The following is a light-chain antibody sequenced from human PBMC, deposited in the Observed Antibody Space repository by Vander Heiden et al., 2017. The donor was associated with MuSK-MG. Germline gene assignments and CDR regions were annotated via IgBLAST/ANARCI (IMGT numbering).Light chain of an antibody. CDR1: QSISSW. V-gene: IGKV1-5*03. J-gene: IGKJ1*01. CDR3: QHVYGDSRT. CDR2: KAS. Sequence: DIQMTQSPSTLSASVGDRVTITCRASQSISSWLAWYQQKPGRAPKLLIYKASNLASGVPSSFSGSGSGTEFTLTINNLHPDDSATYFCQHVYGDSRTFGQGTKVEIK.